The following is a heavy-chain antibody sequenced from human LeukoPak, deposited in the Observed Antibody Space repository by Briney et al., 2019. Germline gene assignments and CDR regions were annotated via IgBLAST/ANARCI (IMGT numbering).Heavy chain of an antibody. CDR1: GYSISSGYY. V-gene: IGHV4-38-2*02. CDR3: ARDVVAARGSFDY. J-gene: IGHJ4*02. CDR2: IYHSGST. D-gene: IGHD2-2*01. Sequence: PSETLSLTCTVSGYSISSGYYWGWIRQPPGKGLEWIGSIYHSGSTYYNPSLKSRVTISVDTSKNQFSLKLRSVTAADTAVYYCARDVVAARGSFDYWGQGTLVTVSS.